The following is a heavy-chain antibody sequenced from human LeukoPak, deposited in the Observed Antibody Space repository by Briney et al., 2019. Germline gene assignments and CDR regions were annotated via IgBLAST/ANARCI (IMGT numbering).Heavy chain of an antibody. D-gene: IGHD3-10*01. CDR2: IYHSGST. J-gene: IGHJ4*02. CDR3: ARTRYYYNSRSYGAPYYFDY. CDR1: GYFISSAYY. Sequence: PSETLSLTCTVSGYFISSAYYWGWIRQPPGRGLEWIASIYHSGSTYYNPSLKSRVTISVDTSKNQFSLKLSSVTAADTAVYYCARTRYYYNSRSYGAPYYFDYWGQGTLVTVSS. V-gene: IGHV4-38-2*02.